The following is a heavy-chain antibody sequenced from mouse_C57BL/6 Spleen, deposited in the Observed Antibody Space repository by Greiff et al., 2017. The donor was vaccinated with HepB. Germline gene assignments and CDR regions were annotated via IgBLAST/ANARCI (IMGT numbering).Heavy chain of an antibody. CDR2: IDPNSGGT. J-gene: IGHJ2*01. D-gene: IGHD1-1*01. Sequence: QVQLQQPGAELVKPGASVKLSCKASGYTFTSYWMHWVKQRPGRGLEWIGRIDPNSGGTKYNEKFKSKATLTVDKPSSTAYMPLSSLTSEDSAVYYCARSLLTTVVAPDYWGQGTTLTVSS. CDR1: GYTFTSYW. V-gene: IGHV1-72*01. CDR3: ARSLLTTVVAPDY.